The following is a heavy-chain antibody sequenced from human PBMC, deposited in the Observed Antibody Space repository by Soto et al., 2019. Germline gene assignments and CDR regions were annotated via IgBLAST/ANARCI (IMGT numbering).Heavy chain of an antibody. Sequence: GASVKVSCKASGFTFTSSAVQWVRQARGQRLEWIGWIVVGSGNTNYAQKFQERVTITRDMSTSTAYMELSSLRSEDTAVYYCAAEPSLSWEPPGYYGMDVWGQGTTVTVSS. CDR2: IVVGSGNT. CDR1: GFTFTSSA. CDR3: AAEPSLSWEPPGYYGMDV. D-gene: IGHD1-26*01. J-gene: IGHJ6*02. V-gene: IGHV1-58*01.